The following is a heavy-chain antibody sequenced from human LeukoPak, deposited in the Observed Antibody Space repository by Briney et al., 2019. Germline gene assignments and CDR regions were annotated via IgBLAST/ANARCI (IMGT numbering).Heavy chain of an antibody. CDR1: GFTFSDYY. CDR3: ASTHNTMIPTRGFYYYYGMDV. CDR2: ISSSGSTI. V-gene: IGHV3-11*01. J-gene: IGHJ6*02. Sequence: PGGSLRLSCAASGFTFSDYYMSWIRQAPGKGLEWVSYISSSGSTIYYADSVKGRFTISRDNAKNSPYLQMNSLRAEDTAVYYCASTHNTMIPTRGFYYYYGMDVWGQGTTVTVSS. D-gene: IGHD3-22*01.